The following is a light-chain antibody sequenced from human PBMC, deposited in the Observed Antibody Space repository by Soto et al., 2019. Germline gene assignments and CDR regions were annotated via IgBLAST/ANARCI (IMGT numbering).Light chain of an antibody. CDR2: EVS. J-gene: IGLJ1*01. Sequence: QSALTQPASVSGSPGQSITISCTGTSSDVGSYNLVSWYQQHPGKAPKLMISEVSKRPSGVSNRFSGSKSGNTASLTISGLQAEDDADYYCCSYAGSSTFVFGTGTKLTFL. CDR1: SSDVGSYNL. CDR3: CSYAGSSTFV. V-gene: IGLV2-23*02.